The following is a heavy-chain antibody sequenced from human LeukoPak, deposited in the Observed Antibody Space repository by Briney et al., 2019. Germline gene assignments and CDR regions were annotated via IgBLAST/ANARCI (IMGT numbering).Heavy chain of an antibody. J-gene: IGHJ4*02. CDR2: IKSKTDGGTT. V-gene: IGHV3-15*01. CDR1: GFTFSNAW. CDR3: TTTPSITMIVVVTDFDY. Sequence: GGSLRLSCAASGFTFSNAWMSWVRQAPGKGLEWVGRIKSKTDGGTTDYVAPVKGRFIISRDDSKNTLYLQMNSLKTEDTAVYYCTTTPSITMIVVVTDFDYWGQGTLVTVSS. D-gene: IGHD3-22*01.